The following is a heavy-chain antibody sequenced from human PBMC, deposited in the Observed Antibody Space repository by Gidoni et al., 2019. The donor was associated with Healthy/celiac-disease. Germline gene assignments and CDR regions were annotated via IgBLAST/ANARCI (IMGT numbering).Heavy chain of an antibody. CDR2: ISWNSGSI. V-gene: IGHV3-9*01. CDR1: GFTFDDYA. D-gene: IGHD3-3*01. J-gene: IGHJ4*02. Sequence: EVQLVESGGGLVQPGRSLRLYCAASGFTFDDYAMHWVRQAPGKGLEWVSGISWNSGSIGYADSVKGRFTISRDNAKNSLYLQMNSLRAEDTALYYCAKDKTYDCWSGYTFDYWGQGTLVTVSS. CDR3: AKDKTYDCWSGYTFDY.